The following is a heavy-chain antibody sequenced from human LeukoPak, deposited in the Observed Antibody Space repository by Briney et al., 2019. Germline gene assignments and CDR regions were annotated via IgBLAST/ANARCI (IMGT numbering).Heavy chain of an antibody. D-gene: IGHD3/OR15-3a*01. J-gene: IGHJ4*02. Sequence: GGSLRLSCAASGLTFSNAWMSWVRQAPGKGPEWVGRIKSKTDGETTDYAAPVKGRFTISRDDSKNTLYLQMNRLKTEDTAVYYCARSTIFGLVLDYWGQGTLVTVSS. CDR2: IKSKTDGETT. V-gene: IGHV3-15*01. CDR1: GLTFSNAW. CDR3: ARSTIFGLVLDY.